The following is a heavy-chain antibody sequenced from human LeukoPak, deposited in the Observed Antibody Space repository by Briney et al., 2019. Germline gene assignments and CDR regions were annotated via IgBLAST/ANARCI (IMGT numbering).Heavy chain of an antibody. Sequence: GSSVKVSCKASGGTFSSYAISWVRQAPGQGLEWMGGIIPIFGTANYAQKFQGRVTITTDESTSTAYMELSSLRSEYTAVYYCARGSYYDSSGYYYGSPFDYWGQGTLVTVSS. CDR3: ARGSYYDSSGYYYGSPFDY. J-gene: IGHJ4*02. CDR2: IIPIFGTA. D-gene: IGHD3-22*01. V-gene: IGHV1-69*05. CDR1: GGTFSSYA.